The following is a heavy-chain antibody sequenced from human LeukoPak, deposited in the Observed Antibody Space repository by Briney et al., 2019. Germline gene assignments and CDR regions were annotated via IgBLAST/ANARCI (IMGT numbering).Heavy chain of an antibody. CDR1: GGTFSSYD. CDR2: FNPIFGTA. CDR3: ESPIIAAAGTGYFQH. D-gene: IGHD6-13*01. V-gene: IGHV1-69*05. J-gene: IGHJ1*01. Sequence: GASVKVSCKASGGTFSSYDISWVRQAPGQGLEWMGGFNPIFGTATYAQKFQGRVTITTDESTTTAYMELSSLRSEYTAVYYCESPIIAAAGTGYFQHWGQGTLVTVSS.